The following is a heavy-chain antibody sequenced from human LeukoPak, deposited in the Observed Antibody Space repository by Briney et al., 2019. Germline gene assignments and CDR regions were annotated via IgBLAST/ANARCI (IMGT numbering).Heavy chain of an antibody. D-gene: IGHD6-13*01. CDR2: INPSGGST. Sequence: ASVKVSCKASGYTFTIYGISWVRQAPGQGLEWMGIINPSGGSTSYAQKFQGRVTMTRDTSTSTVYMELSSLRSEDTAVYYCARAGEGGAAAGTLLDYWGQGTLVTVSS. V-gene: IGHV1-46*01. CDR1: GYTFTIYG. CDR3: ARAGEGGAAAGTLLDY. J-gene: IGHJ4*02.